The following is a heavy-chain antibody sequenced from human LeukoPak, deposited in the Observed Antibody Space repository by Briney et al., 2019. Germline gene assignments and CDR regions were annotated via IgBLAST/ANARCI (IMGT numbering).Heavy chain of an antibody. D-gene: IGHD3-22*01. CDR3: ARGYDYYDSSGYIDY. J-gene: IGHJ4*02. V-gene: IGHV1-2*06. CDR2: INPNSGGT. CDR1: GYTFTGYY. Sequence: GASVKVSCKASGYTFTGYYMHWVRQAPGRGLEWMGRINPNSGGTNYAQKFQGRVTMTRDTSISTAYMELSRLRSDDTAVYYCARGYDYYDSSGYIDYWGQGTLVTVSS.